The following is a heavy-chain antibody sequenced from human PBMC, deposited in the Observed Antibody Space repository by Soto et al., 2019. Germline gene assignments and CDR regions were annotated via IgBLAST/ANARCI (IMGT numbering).Heavy chain of an antibody. V-gene: IGHV3-21*01. CDR3: ARAKYYDFWSGYPAYFDL. J-gene: IGHJ2*01. Sequence: EVQLVESGGGLVKPGGSLRLSCAASGFTFSSYSMNWVRQAPGKGLEWVSSISSSSSYIYYADSVKGRFTISRDNAKNLLYLQMNSLRAEDTAVYYCARAKYYDFWSGYPAYFDLWGRGTLVTVSS. CDR1: GFTFSSYS. CDR2: ISSSSSYI. D-gene: IGHD3-3*01.